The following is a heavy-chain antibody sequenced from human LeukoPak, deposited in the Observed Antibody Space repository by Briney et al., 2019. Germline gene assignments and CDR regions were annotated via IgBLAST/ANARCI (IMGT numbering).Heavy chain of an antibody. D-gene: IGHD1-26*01. V-gene: IGHV4-34*01. Sequence: SETLSLTRAVYGGSFSGYYWSWIRQPPGKGLEWIGEINHSGSTNYNPSLKSRVTISVDTSKNQFSLKLSSVTAADTAVYYCARGRGGATPHWGQGTLVTVSS. CDR2: INHSGST. CDR3: ARGRGGATPH. CDR1: GGSFSGYY. J-gene: IGHJ4*02.